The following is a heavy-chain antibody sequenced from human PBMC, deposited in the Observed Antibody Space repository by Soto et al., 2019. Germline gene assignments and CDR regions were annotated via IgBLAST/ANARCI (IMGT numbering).Heavy chain of an antibody. J-gene: IGHJ5*02. CDR3: ARDFNDGDYVWFDP. CDR2: IYYSGST. CDR1: GGSISSGGYY. D-gene: IGHD4-17*01. Sequence: QVQLQESGPGLVKPSQTLSLTCTVSGGSISSGGYYWSWIRPHPGKGLEWIGYIYYSGSTYYNPSLKSRVTISVDTSKNQFSLKLSSVTAADTAVYYCARDFNDGDYVWFDPWGQGTLVTVSS. V-gene: IGHV4-31*03.